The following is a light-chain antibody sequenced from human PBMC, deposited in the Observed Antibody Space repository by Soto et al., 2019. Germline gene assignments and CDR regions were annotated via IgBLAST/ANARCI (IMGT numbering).Light chain of an antibody. Sequence: QSALTQPASVSGSPGQSITSSCTGSSGDVGGYNYVSWYQQHPGKAPKLMIYEVSNRPSGVSNRFSGSKSGNTASLTISGLQAEDEADYYCSSYTSSSTPVFGTGTKVTVL. CDR3: SSYTSSSTPV. V-gene: IGLV2-14*01. J-gene: IGLJ1*01. CDR1: SGDVGGYNY. CDR2: EVS.